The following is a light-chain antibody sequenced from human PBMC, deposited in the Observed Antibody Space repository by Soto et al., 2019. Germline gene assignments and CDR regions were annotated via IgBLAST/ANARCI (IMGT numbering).Light chain of an antibody. Sequence: DILFIQSPATRSLSRGERATLSCRATQIVGSYLAWYQHKPGQAPRLLISDASNRATGIPAGFSGSGSETDFTITISSLEPEDSAVYYCQQRSNWSSLTFGGGTKVDIK. V-gene: IGKV3-11*01. CDR2: DAS. CDR1: QIVGSY. J-gene: IGKJ4*01. CDR3: QQRSNWSSLT.